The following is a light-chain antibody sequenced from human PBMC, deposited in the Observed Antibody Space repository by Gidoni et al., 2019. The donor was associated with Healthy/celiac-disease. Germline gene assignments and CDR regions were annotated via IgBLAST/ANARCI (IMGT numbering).Light chain of an antibody. CDR3: CSYAGSLYV. CDR1: SSDVGSYNL. CDR2: EGS. V-gene: IGLV2-23*01. Sequence: QPALTQPASGAGSPGQSITISCTGTSSDVGSYNLVSWYHQHPVKAPKLMIYEGSKRPSGVSNRFSGSKSGNTASLTISGLQAEDAADYYCCSYAGSLYVFGTGPTVTVL. J-gene: IGLJ1*01.